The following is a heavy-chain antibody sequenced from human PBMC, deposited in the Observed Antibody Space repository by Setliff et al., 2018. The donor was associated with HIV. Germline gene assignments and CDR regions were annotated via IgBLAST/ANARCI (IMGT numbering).Heavy chain of an antibody. CDR1: GFTFSSYW. J-gene: IGHJ3*02. V-gene: IGHV3-23*01. CDR3: AKPDAGPVSTIAATGKNALNI. D-gene: IGHD6-13*01. CDR2: ISGSGGST. Sequence: GSLRLSCAASGFTFSSYWMSWVRQAPGKGLEWVSAISGSGGSTYYADSVKGRFTISRDNSKNTLYLQMNSLRAEDTAVYYCAKPDAGPVSTIAATGKNALNIWGQGTRVTVSS.